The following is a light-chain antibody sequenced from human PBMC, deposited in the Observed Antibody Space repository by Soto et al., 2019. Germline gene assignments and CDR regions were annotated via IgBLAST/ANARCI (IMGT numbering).Light chain of an antibody. V-gene: IGKV3-20*01. CDR1: QSVGRNF. J-gene: IGKJ4*01. CDR2: GAS. Sequence: EIVLTQSPGTLSVSPGERATLSCRASQSVGRNFLAWYQQKPGQAPRLFIYGASSRATGIPDRFSGTGSGTDFTLTISRLEPEDFAMYYCQQYATAPLTFGGGTKVETK. CDR3: QQYATAPLT.